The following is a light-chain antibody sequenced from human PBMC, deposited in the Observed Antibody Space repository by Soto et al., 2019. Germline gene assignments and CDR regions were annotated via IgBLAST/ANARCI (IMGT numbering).Light chain of an antibody. CDR1: QSVSSNY. CDR2: GAS. J-gene: IGKJ1*01. CDR3: QQYGSSPST. Sequence: EIVLTQSPGALSLSPVERSTLSFRASQSVSSNYITWYQQKPGQAPRRLIFGASSRATGIPDRFSGSGSGTDFTLTISRLEPEDFAVCYCQQYGSSPSTFGQGTKVDIK. V-gene: IGKV3-20*01.